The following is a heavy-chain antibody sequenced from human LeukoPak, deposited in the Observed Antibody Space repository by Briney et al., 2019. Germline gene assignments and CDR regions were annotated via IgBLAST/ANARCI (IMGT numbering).Heavy chain of an antibody. CDR3: AREYIVAPITAYYFDY. CDR1: GFTFSSYA. Sequence: PGGSLRLSCAASGFTFSSYAMHWVRQAPGKGLEWVAVISYDGSNKYYADSVKGRFTISRDNSKNTLYLQMNSRRAEDTAVYYCAREYIVAPITAYYFDYWGQGTLVTVSS. J-gene: IGHJ4*02. D-gene: IGHD5-12*01. CDR2: ISYDGSNK. V-gene: IGHV3-30-3*01.